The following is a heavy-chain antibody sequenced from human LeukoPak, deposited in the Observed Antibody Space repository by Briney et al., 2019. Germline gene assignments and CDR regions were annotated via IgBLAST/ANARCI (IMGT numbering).Heavy chain of an antibody. J-gene: IGHJ4*02. V-gene: IGHV4-39*07. CDR3: AREVSGVAARSELYYFDY. CDR1: GGSISSSSYY. Sequence: SETLSLTCTVSGGSISSSSYYWGWIRQPPGKGLEWIGSIYYSGSTYYNPSLKSRVTISGDTSKNQFSLKLSSVTAADTAVYYCAREVSGVAARSELYYFDYWGQGTLVTVSS. D-gene: IGHD6-6*01. CDR2: IYYSGST.